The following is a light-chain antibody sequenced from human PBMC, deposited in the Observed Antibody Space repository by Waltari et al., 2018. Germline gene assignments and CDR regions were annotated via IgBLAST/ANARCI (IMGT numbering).Light chain of an antibody. V-gene: IGKV1-13*02. CDR3: QQGHSFPPT. Sequence: AIQLTQSPSSLSASGGDRVTVPCRASPDISRDLAWYQQKPGKAPKRLIFRSSSFQSGLPSRLSGSGSGTDFTLTISSLQPEDFATYFCQQGHSFPPTFGRGTKVEIK. CDR2: RSS. CDR1: PDISRD. J-gene: IGKJ1*01.